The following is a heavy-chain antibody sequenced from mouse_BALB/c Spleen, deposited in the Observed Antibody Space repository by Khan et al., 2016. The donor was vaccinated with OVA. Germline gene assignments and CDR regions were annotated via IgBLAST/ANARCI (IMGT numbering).Heavy chain of an antibody. CDR2: IDPSTGYT. D-gene: IGHD2-12*01. CDR3: TRRGLYVIFTY. V-gene: IGHV1-7*01. CDR1: GYTFTTYW. Sequence: QVQLKESGAELAKPGASVEMSCKASGYTFTTYWMHWVKQRPGQGLAWIGYIDPSTGYTEYNQKFKDKATLTADKSSSTAYMQLSSLTSEDSAVYYCTRRGLYVIFTYWGQGTLVTVSA. J-gene: IGHJ3*01.